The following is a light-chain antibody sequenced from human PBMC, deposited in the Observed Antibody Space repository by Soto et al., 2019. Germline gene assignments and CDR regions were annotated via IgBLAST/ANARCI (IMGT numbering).Light chain of an antibody. CDR1: QSVSNNY. CDR3: QQYSSSHLT. Sequence: EIVLTHSPGTLSLSPGDRATLACRASQSVSNNYVAWYQQKPGQAPRLLIYGASSRATGAPDRFRGSGSGTDFTLTISRLEPEDFAVYYCQQYSSSHLTFGQGTKVDIK. CDR2: GAS. J-gene: IGKJ1*01. V-gene: IGKV3-20*01.